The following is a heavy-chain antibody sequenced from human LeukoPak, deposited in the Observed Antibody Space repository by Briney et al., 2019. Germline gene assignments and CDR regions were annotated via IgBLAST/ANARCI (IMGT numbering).Heavy chain of an antibody. CDR1: GGSISSYY. Sequence: SETLSLTCSVSGGSISSYYWSWIRQPPGKGLEWIGYIHYSGSTNDNPSLQSRVTISVNTAKNQFSLKLNSVTAADTAVYYCARDWGRGYQRRFDYWGQGTLVTVSS. J-gene: IGHJ4*02. CDR2: IHYSGST. CDR3: ARDWGRGYQRRFDY. D-gene: IGHD3-22*01. V-gene: IGHV4-59*01.